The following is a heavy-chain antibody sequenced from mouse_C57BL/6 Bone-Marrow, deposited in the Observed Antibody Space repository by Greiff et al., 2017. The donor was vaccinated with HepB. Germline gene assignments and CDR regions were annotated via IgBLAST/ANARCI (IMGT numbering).Heavy chain of an antibody. CDR2: ISDGGSYT. Sequence: EVQLVESGGGLVKPGGSLKLSCAASGFTFSSYAMSWVRQTPEKRLEWVATISDGGSYTYYQDNVKGRFTISRDNAKNNLYLQMSHLKSEDTAMYYCARAPYGSSEAWFAYWGQGTLVTVSA. CDR3: ARAPYGSSEAWFAY. J-gene: IGHJ3*01. D-gene: IGHD1-1*01. V-gene: IGHV5-4*01. CDR1: GFTFSSYA.